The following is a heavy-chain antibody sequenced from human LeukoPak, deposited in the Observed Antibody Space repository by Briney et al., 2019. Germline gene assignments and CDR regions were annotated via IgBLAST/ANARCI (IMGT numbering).Heavy chain of an antibody. J-gene: IGHJ4*02. CDR3: ARGSSRNLDY. D-gene: IGHD6-19*01. CDR2: INSDESTT. Sequence: PGGSLRLSCAASGFSFSSYCMHWVRQAPGKGLVWVSRINSDESTTTYADSVKGRFTISRDNAKNKLYLQMNSLRAEDTAVYYCARGSSRNLDYWGQGTLVTVSS. CDR1: GFSFSSYC. V-gene: IGHV3-74*01.